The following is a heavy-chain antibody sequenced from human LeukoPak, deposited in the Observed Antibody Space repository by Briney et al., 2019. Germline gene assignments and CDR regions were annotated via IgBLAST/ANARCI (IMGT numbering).Heavy chain of an antibody. D-gene: IGHD6-13*01. CDR3: ARDHYSRNDY. Sequence: PGGSLRLSCAASGFTFSGYSMNWVRQAVGKGLEWVSYISASSSSIYYADSVKGRFTISRDNAKNSLFLQMNSLRDEDTAVYYCARDHYSRNDYWGQGTLVTVSS. CDR1: GFTFSGYS. V-gene: IGHV3-48*02. CDR2: ISASSSSI. J-gene: IGHJ4*02.